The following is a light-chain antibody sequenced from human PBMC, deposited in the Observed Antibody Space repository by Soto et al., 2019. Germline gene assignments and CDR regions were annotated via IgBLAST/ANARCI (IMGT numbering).Light chain of an antibody. J-gene: IGLJ1*01. CDR3: NSYRSSSTLV. Sequence: QSALTQPASVSGSPGQSITIYCTGTSSDVGGYNYVSWYQQHPGKAPKLMIHEVSNRPSGVSNRFSGSKSGNTASLTISGLQAEDEADYYCNSYRSSSTLVLGTGTKVTVL. V-gene: IGLV2-14*01. CDR1: SSDVGGYNY. CDR2: EVS.